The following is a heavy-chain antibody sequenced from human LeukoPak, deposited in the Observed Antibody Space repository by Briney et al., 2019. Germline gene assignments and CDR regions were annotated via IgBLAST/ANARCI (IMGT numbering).Heavy chain of an antibody. Sequence: GGSLRLSCAASGFTVSSNYMSWVRQAPGKGLEWVSVIYSGGSTYYADSVKGRFTISRDNSKNTLYLQMNSLRAEDTAVYYCARDRTKYDSSYWHFDLWGRGTLVTVSS. CDR2: IYSGGST. J-gene: IGHJ2*01. CDR3: ARDRTKYDSSYWHFDL. CDR1: GFTVSSNY. D-gene: IGHD3-22*01. V-gene: IGHV3-53*01.